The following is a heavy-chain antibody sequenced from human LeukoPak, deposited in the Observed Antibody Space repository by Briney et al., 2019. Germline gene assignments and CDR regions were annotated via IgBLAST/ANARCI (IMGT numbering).Heavy chain of an antibody. J-gene: IGHJ4*02. Sequence: PGGSLRLSCTASGFSFSDYYMSWIRQAPGKGLEWISYISSRSTYISDADSVKGRFTISRDNAKNLLSLQMNSLRVEDTALYYCARGGTGAFDYWGQGILVTVSS. V-gene: IGHV3-11*06. CDR3: ARGGTGAFDY. CDR2: ISSRSTYI. CDR1: GFSFSDYY. D-gene: IGHD2-8*02.